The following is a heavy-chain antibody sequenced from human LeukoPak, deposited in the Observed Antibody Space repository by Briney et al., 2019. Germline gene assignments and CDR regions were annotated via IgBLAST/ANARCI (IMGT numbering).Heavy chain of an antibody. CDR2: ISAFNGNT. CDR1: GYTFTSYD. V-gene: IGHV1-18*01. D-gene: IGHD5-24*01. J-gene: IGHJ4*02. Sequence: ASVKVSCKASGYTFTSYDISWVRQAPGQGLEWMGWISAFNGNTNFAQYLQGRVTMTTDTSTNTAYMELRSLRSDDTAVYYCARKDGHNCLNFWGQGTLVTVSS. CDR3: ARKDGHNCLNF.